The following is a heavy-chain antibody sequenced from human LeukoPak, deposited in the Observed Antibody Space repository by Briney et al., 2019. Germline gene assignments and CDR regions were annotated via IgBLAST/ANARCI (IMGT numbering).Heavy chain of an antibody. CDR3: ARSGSGSNFLEY. D-gene: IGHD3-10*01. J-gene: IGHJ4*02. Sequence: GGSLRLSCAASGFTFSSYAMSWVRQAPGKGLEWVSGISASGGSTYNADPVKGRFTISRDNSKNTLSLQMNSLRDEDTAVYYCARSGSGSNFLEYWGQGTLVTVSS. CDR2: ISASGGST. V-gene: IGHV3-23*01. CDR1: GFTFSSYA.